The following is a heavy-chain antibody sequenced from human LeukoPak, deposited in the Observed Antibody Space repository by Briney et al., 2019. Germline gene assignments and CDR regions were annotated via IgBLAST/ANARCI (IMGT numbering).Heavy chain of an antibody. J-gene: IGHJ5*02. CDR3: ARGDLKSDWFDP. CDR2: FYNSGRT. V-gene: IGHV4-61*02. D-gene: IGHD3-3*01. CDR1: GGSISSDLYY. Sequence: SQTLSLTCTVSGGSISSDLYYWNWIRQPAGKGLEWIGRFYNSGRTNSNPSLKSRVTISADTSKNQFSLKLRSVTAADTAVCYCARGDLKSDWFDPWGQGTLVIVST.